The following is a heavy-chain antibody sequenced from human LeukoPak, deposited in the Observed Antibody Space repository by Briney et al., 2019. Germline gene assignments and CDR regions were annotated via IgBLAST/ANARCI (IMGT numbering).Heavy chain of an antibody. CDR1: GFTFSSYW. Sequence: GVSLRLSCAASGFTFSSYWMSWVRQAPGKGLEWVANIKQDGSEKYYVDSVKGRFTISRDNAKNSLYLQISSLGAEDTAVYYCARETDSTLFDYWGQGTLVTVSS. J-gene: IGHJ4*02. CDR2: IKQDGSEK. CDR3: ARETDSTLFDY. V-gene: IGHV3-7*01. D-gene: IGHD2-2*01.